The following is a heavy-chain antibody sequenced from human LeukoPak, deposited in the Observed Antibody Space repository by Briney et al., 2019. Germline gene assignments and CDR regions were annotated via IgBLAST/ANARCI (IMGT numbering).Heavy chain of an antibody. V-gene: IGHV1-18*01. CDR2: IIAYNGNT. CDR1: GYAFTSYG. J-gene: IGHJ4*02. Sequence: ASVKVSCKASGYAFTSYGISWVRQAPGQGLEWMGWIIAYNGNTNYAQKLQGRVTMTTDTSTSTAYMELRSLRSDDTAVYYCARSRDYYGWGSYFWGQGTLVTVSS. D-gene: IGHD3-10*01. CDR3: ARSRDYYGWGSYF.